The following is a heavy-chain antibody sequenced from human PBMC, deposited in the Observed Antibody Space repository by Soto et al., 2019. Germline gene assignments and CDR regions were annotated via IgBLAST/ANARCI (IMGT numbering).Heavy chain of an antibody. Sequence: SETLSLTCTVSGGSISSYYWSWIRQPPGKGLEWIGYIYYSGSTNYNPSLKSRVTISVDTSKNQFSLKLSSVTAADTAVYYCASSSSGWDFDYWGQGTLVTVSS. J-gene: IGHJ4*02. V-gene: IGHV4-59*08. D-gene: IGHD6-19*01. CDR3: ASSSSGWDFDY. CDR2: IYYSGST. CDR1: GGSISSYY.